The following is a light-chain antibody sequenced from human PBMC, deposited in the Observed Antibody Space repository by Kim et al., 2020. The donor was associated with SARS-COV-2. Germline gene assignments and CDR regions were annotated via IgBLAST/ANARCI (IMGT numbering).Light chain of an antibody. CDR3: HQYNSSPYS. V-gene: IGKV3-15*01. J-gene: IGKJ2*01. CDR1: QSVRSK. Sequence: EMVMTQSPATLSVSPGERATLFCRASQSVRSKLAWYQQKPAQAPRVLVYDASTRATDVPGRFSGSGSGTDFTLTISSLQPEDFAFYYCHQYNSSPYSFGEGTKLEF. CDR2: DAS.